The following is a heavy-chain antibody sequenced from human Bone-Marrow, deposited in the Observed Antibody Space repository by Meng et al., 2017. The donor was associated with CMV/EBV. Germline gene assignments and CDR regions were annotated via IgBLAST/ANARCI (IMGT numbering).Heavy chain of an antibody. CDR1: GFTFSSYA. D-gene: IGHD2/OR15-2a*01. CDR2: ISGSGGST. V-gene: IGHV3-23*01. J-gene: IGHJ4*01. CDR3: AKDFSFDY. Sequence: ESLKISCAASGFTFSSYAMSWVRQAPGKGLEWVSAISGSGGSTYYADSVKGRFTISRDNSKNTLYLQINSLRAEDTAVYYCAKDFSFDYWGHGTLVTVSS.